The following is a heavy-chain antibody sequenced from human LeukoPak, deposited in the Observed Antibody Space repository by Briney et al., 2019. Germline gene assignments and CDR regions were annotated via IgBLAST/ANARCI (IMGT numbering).Heavy chain of an antibody. D-gene: IGHD5-12*01. J-gene: IGHJ3*02. CDR3: ARSCRILDIVATIRARLGGNGFDI. CDR1: GGSISSSSYY. CDR2: FYYSGST. V-gene: IGHV4-39*01. Sequence: SETLSFTCNVSGGSISSSSYYWGWIRQPPGKGLEWIGSFYYSGSTYYNPSLKSRVTISVDTSKNQFSLKLSSVTAADTAVYYCARSCRILDIVATIRARLGGNGFDIWGQGTMVTVSS.